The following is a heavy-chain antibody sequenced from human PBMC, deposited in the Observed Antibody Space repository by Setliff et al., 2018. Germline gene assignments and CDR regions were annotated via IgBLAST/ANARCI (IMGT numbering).Heavy chain of an antibody. CDR3: ATWNGRSSDY. Sequence: GGSLRLSCAASGFTFRDYSMVWVRQVPGKGLEWVANIKQDGSVKYYVDSVKGRFTISRDNAKNSVDLQMGSLRAEDMAIYYCATWNGRSSDYWGQGTLVTVSS. D-gene: IGHD1-26*01. CDR2: IKQDGSVK. CDR1: GFTFRDYS. J-gene: IGHJ4*02. V-gene: IGHV3-7*01.